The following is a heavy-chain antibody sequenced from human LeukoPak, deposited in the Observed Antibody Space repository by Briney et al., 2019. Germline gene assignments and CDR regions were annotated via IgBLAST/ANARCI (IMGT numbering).Heavy chain of an antibody. Sequence: EASVKVSCKASGYTFTGYYMHWVRQAPGQGLEWMGGIIPIFGTANYVQKFQGRVTITADKSTSTAYMELSSLRSEDTAVYYCASPGGERSYYYYYYMDVWGKGTTVTVSS. V-gene: IGHV1-69*06. CDR3: ASPGGERSYYYYYYMDV. J-gene: IGHJ6*03. CDR2: IIPIFGTA. D-gene: IGHD3-16*01. CDR1: GYTFTGYY.